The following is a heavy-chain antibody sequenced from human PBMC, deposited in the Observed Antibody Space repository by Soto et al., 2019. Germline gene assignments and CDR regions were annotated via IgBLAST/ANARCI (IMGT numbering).Heavy chain of an antibody. CDR1: GYTFTSYG. D-gene: IGHD6-6*01. J-gene: IGHJ5*02. CDR2: ISAYNGNT. V-gene: IGHV1-18*01. CDR3: ARDPYSSSSRGGYNWFDX. Sequence: ASVKVSCKASGYTFTSYGISWVRQAPGQGLEWMGWISAYNGNTNYAQKLQGRVTMTTDTSTSTAYMELRSLRSDDTAVYYCARDPYSSSSRGGYNWFDXWGQGTLVTVSS.